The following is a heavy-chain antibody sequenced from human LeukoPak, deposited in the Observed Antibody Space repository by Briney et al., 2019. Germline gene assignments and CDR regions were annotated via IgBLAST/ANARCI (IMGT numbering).Heavy chain of an antibody. D-gene: IGHD6-13*01. CDR2: ISGSGGST. CDR3: AKDAGGSSWLDY. Sequence: GGSLRLSCVASGFTFSSYAMNWVRQAPGKGLEWVSTISGSGGSTYYADSVKGRFTISRDNSKNTLYLQMNSLRAEDTAVYYCAKDAGGSSWLDYWGQGTLVTVSS. CDR1: GFTFSSYA. V-gene: IGHV3-23*01. J-gene: IGHJ4*02.